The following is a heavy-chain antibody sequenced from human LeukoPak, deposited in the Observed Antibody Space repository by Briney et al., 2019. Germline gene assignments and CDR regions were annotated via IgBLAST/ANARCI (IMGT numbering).Heavy chain of an antibody. V-gene: IGHV3-72*01. CDR1: GFTFSDHF. CDR2: SRNKAKSYTT. J-gene: IGHJ4*02. Sequence: PGGSLRLSCAVSGFTFSDHFLDWVRQAPGKGLEWVGRSRNKAKSYTTEYAASVKGRFTISRDNSKNSLYLHMNSLETEDTAVYYCVRVGSVSGSDYLDYWGQGTLVTVSS. D-gene: IGHD6-19*01. CDR3: VRVGSVSGSDYLDY.